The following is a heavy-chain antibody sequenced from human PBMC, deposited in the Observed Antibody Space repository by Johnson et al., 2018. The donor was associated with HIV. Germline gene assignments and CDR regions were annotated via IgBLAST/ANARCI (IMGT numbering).Heavy chain of an antibody. J-gene: IGHJ3*02. Sequence: VQLVESGGGVVQPGKSLRLSCAASGFTFSSYGLHWVRQAPGKGLEWVAVISYDGNNKHYGDSVKGRFTISRDNSKNTLYLQMNSLRPEDTALYYCAKVCYSVSYLDASDIWGQGRMVTVAS. V-gene: IGHV3-30*18. CDR2: ISYDGNNK. D-gene: IGHD1-26*01. CDR1: GFTFSSYG. CDR3: AKVCYSVSYLDASDI.